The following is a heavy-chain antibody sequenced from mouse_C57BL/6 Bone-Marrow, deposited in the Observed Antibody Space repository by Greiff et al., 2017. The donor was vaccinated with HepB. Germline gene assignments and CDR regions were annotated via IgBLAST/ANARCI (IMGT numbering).Heavy chain of an antibody. CDR1: GFTFSSYT. V-gene: IGHV5-9*01. D-gene: IGHD2-2*01. CDR3: AKGYGYYFDY. J-gene: IGHJ2*01. Sequence: EVKVVESGGGLVKPGGSLKLSCAASGFTFSSYTMSWVRQTPEKRLEWVATISGGGGNTYYPDSVKGRFTISRDNAKNTLYLQMSSLRSEDTALYYCAKGYGYYFDYWGQGTTLTVSS. CDR2: ISGGGGNT.